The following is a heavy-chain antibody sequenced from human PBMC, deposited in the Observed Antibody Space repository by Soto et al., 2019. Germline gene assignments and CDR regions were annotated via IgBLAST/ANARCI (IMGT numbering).Heavy chain of an antibody. CDR1: GFTFSNYW. V-gene: IGHV3-7*01. CDR3: ARGVNYDFWSGPTIFDY. CDR2: IKEDGSEK. Sequence: PGGSLRLSCAASGFTFSNYWMNWVRQAPGKGLEWVANIKEDGSEKYYVDSVKGRFTISRDNAKNSLYLQMNGLRAEDTAVYYCARGVNYDFWSGPTIFDYWGQGTLVTVSS. D-gene: IGHD3-3*01. J-gene: IGHJ4*02.